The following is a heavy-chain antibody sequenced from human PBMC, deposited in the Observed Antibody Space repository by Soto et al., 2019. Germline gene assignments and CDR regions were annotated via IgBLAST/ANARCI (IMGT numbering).Heavy chain of an antibody. CDR1: GFTFSSYA. J-gene: IGHJ4*02. CDR3: AKDLEWFGESLSDLY. Sequence: GGSLRLSCAASGFTFSSYAMSWVRQAPGKGLEWVSAISGSGGSTYYADSVKGRFTISRDNSKNTLYLQMNSLRAEDTAVYYCAKDLEWFGESLSDLYWGQGTLVTVSS. D-gene: IGHD3-10*01. V-gene: IGHV3-23*01. CDR2: ISGSGGST.